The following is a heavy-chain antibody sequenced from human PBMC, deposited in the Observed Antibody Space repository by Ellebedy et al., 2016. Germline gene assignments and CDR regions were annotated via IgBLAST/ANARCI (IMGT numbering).Heavy chain of an antibody. J-gene: IGHJ5*02. D-gene: IGHD1-7*01. CDR2: IDHSGRT. Sequence: SETLSLTCAVYGGSLSRYYWTWIRQSPGKGLEWIGEIDHSGRTNYSPSLKSRVTVSADTSKKQFFLNLSSVTAADTAVYYCARSWNYANWFDPWGQGTLVTVSS. V-gene: IGHV4-34*01. CDR1: GGSLSRYY. CDR3: ARSWNYANWFDP.